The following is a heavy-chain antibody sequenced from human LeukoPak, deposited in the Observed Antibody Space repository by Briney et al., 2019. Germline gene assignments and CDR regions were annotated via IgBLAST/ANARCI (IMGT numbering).Heavy chain of an antibody. J-gene: IGHJ4*02. CDR1: GFTFSSYA. V-gene: IGHV3-15*01. CDR3: TTDRLRWYQGHDY. CDR2: IKSKTDGGTT. Sequence: GGSLRLSCAASGFTFSSYAMHWVRQAPGKGLEWVGRIKSKTDGGTTDYAAPVKGRFTISSDDSKNTLYLQMNSLKTEDTAVYYCTTDRLRWYQGHDYWGQGTLVTVSS. D-gene: IGHD4-23*01.